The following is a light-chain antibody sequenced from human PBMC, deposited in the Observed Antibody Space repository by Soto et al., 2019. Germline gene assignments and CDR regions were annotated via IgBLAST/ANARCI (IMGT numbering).Light chain of an antibody. J-gene: IGKJ4*01. Sequence: DIQMTQSPSTLSASVGDRVTITCRASQSIGDSLAWYQQKPGKAPKLLIYAASSLQSGVPSRFSGSGSGTDFTLTISSLQPEDFATYYCQQANILPPVFGGGTKVDIK. CDR2: AAS. CDR3: QQANILPPV. V-gene: IGKV1-12*01. CDR1: QSIGDS.